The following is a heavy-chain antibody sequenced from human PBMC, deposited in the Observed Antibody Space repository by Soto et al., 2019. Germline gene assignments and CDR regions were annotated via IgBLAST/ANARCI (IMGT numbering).Heavy chain of an antibody. CDR3: AKDRNFPWYCSGGSCYENWFDP. CDR2: ISYDGSNK. CDR1: GFTFSIYG. Sequence: GGSLRLSCAASGFTFSIYGMQWVREAPGKGLEWVAVISYDGSNKYYADSVKGRFTISRDNSKNTLYLQMNSLRAEDTAVYYCAKDRNFPWYCSGGSCYENWFDPWGQGTLVTVSS. V-gene: IGHV3-30*18. J-gene: IGHJ5*02. D-gene: IGHD2-15*01.